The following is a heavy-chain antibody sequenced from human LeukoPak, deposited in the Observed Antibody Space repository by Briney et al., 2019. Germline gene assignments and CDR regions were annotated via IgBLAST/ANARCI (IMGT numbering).Heavy chain of an antibody. V-gene: IGHV4-34*01. J-gene: IGHJ4*02. CDR1: GGSFSGYY. D-gene: IGHD6-19*01. CDR2: INHSGST. Sequence: SETLSLTCAVYGGSFSGYYWSWIRQPPGKGLEWIGEINHSGSTNYNPSLKSRVTISVDTSKNQFSLKLTSVTGADTAVYYCAIEAGYSSGWYFDFWGQGILLTVSS. CDR3: AIEAGYSSGWYFDF.